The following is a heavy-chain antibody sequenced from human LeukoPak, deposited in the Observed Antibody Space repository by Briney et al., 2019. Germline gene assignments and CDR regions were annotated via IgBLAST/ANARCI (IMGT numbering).Heavy chain of an antibody. J-gene: IGHJ4*02. Sequence: PGGSLRLSCAASGFTFSSYGMHWVRQAPGKGLEWVAFIRYDGSNKYYADSVKGRFTISRDNSKNTLYLQMNSLRAEDTAVYYCAKDDLRAAAKPSSVDYWGQGTLVTVSS. CDR1: GFTFSSYG. CDR2: IRYDGSNK. V-gene: IGHV3-30*02. D-gene: IGHD6-13*01. CDR3: AKDDLRAAAKPSSVDY.